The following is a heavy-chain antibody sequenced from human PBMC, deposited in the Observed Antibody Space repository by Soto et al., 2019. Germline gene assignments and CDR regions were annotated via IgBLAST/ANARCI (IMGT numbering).Heavy chain of an antibody. Sequence: ASVKVSCKASGYTFTSYAMHWVRQAPGQRLEWMGWINAGNGNTKYSQKFQGRVTITRDTSASTAYMELSSLRSEDTAVYYCTTQGFGILRGLVDVWGQGTTVTVSS. CDR2: INAGNGNT. CDR1: GYTFTSYA. D-gene: IGHD3-10*01. J-gene: IGHJ6*02. CDR3: TTQGFGILRGLVDV. V-gene: IGHV1-3*01.